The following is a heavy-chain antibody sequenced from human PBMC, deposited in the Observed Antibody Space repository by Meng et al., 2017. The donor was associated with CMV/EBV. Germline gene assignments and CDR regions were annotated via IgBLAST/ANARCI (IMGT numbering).Heavy chain of an antibody. V-gene: IGHV3-30*02. CDR2: IRYDGSNT. D-gene: IGHD1-26*01. CDR3: ARGASGTYFFDS. CDR1: GFRFSAYG. Sequence: GGSLRLSCAASGFRFSAYGMHWVRQAPGKGLEWVTFIRYDGSNTYYADSVTGRFTISRDNSRNRLFLQMHSLRPEDTAVYYCARGASGTYFFDSWGQGTLVTVSS. J-gene: IGHJ4*02.